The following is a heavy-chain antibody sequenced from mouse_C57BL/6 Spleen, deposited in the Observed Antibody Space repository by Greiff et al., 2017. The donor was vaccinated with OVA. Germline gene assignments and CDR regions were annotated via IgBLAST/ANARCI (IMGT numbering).Heavy chain of an antibody. V-gene: IGHV14-4*01. J-gene: IGHJ3*01. CDR2: IDPENGDT. Sequence: EVQLQQSGAELVRPGASVQLSCTASGFNIKDDYMHWVKQRPEQGLEWIGWIDPENGDTEYASKFQGKATITADTSSNTAYLQLSSLTSEDTAVYYCTTVITKSFTYWGQGTLVTGSA. CDR3: TTVITKSFTY. D-gene: IGHD2-4*01. CDR1: GFNIKDDY.